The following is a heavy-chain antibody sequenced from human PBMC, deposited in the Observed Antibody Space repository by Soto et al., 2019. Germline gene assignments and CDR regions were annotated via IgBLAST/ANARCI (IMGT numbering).Heavy chain of an antibody. Sequence: QVQLQQWGAGLLKPSETLSLTCAVYGGSFSGYYWSWIRQPPGKGLEWIGEINHSGSTNYNPSLKSRVTISVDTSKNQFSLKLSSVTAADTAVYYCASILRRAPCSGGSCWGGNDYWGQGTLVTVSS. D-gene: IGHD2-15*01. V-gene: IGHV4-34*01. CDR1: GGSFSGYY. J-gene: IGHJ4*02. CDR3: ASILRRAPCSGGSCWGGNDY. CDR2: INHSGST.